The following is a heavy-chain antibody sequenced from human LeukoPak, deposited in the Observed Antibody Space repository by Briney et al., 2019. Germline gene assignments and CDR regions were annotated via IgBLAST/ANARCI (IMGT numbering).Heavy chain of an antibody. CDR1: GFIFSTYG. D-gene: IGHD3-16*01. CDR3: AKDSLADIDY. J-gene: IGHJ4*02. CDR2: IRHDGSIK. Sequence: GGSLRLSCAASGFIFSTYGMYWVRQAPGKGLEWVAFIRHDGSIKNYADSVKGRSTISRDNSKNTLYLQMNSLRAEDTAVYYCAKDSLADIDYWGQGILVTVSS. V-gene: IGHV3-30*02.